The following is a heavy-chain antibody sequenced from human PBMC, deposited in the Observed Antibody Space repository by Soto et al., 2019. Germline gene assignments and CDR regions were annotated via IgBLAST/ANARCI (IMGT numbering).Heavy chain of an antibody. V-gene: IGHV1-2*02. CDR1: GYTFTDYY. D-gene: IGHD3-22*01. CDR3: ARTYSSRYFYNQYSMDV. Sequence: QVQLVQSGAEVKRPGASVKVSCKASGYTFTDYYIHWVRQAPGHGLEWMGWINPTGGGTNYAQSFRGRVTMTRDTSISTAYMELSRLTSDDTAVFYCARTYSSRYFYNQYSMDVWGQGTTVTVSS. J-gene: IGHJ6*02. CDR2: INPTGGGT.